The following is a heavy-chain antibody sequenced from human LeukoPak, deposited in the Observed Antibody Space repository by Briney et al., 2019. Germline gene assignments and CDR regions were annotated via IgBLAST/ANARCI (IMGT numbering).Heavy chain of an antibody. J-gene: IGHJ4*02. CDR2: ISGSGSTI. CDR3: VRGGCSSSSCYPDY. D-gene: IGHD2-2*01. Sequence: PGGSLRLSCAASGFTFSDSYMSWIRQAPGKGLEWVSYISGSGSTIYYADSLKGRFTISRDNAKDSLYLQMNSLRAEDTDVYYCVRGGCSSSSCYPDYWGQGTLVTVSS. CDR1: GFTFSDSY. V-gene: IGHV3-11*01.